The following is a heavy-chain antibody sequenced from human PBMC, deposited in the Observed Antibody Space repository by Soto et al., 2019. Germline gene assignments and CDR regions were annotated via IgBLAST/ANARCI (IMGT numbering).Heavy chain of an antibody. V-gene: IGHV1-69*06. D-gene: IGHD6-19*01. CDR1: GGTFSSYA. CDR2: IIPIFGTA. J-gene: IGHJ6*02. CDR3: ASWLVAAAQGRSGWHGSWHGMDV. Sequence: QVQLVQSGAEVKKPGSSVKVSCKASGGTFSSYAISWVRQAPGQGLAWMGGIIPIFGTANYAQKFQGRVTITADKSTSTAYMELSSLRSEDTAVYYCASWLVAAAQGRSGWHGSWHGMDVWGQGTTVTVSS.